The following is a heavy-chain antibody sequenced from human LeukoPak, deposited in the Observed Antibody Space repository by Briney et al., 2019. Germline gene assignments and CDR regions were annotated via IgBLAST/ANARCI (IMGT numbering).Heavy chain of an antibody. J-gene: IGHJ4*02. D-gene: IGHD5-12*01. CDR3: ARDLGGYSYG. CDR2: ISGSGGST. V-gene: IGHV3-23*01. CDR1: GFTFSSYA. Sequence: GGSLRLSCAASGFTFSSYAMSWVRQAPGKGLEWVSAISGSGGSTYYADSVKGRFTISRDNAKNSLYLQMNSLRVEDTAVYYCARDLGGYSYGWGQGTLVTVSS.